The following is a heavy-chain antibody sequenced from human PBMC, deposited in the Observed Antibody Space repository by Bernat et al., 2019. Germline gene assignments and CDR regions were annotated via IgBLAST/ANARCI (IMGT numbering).Heavy chain of an antibody. CDR3: ARLPTNEATVDY. J-gene: IGHJ4*02. CDR2: ISHDGSNT. CDR1: GFTFSVFA. V-gene: IGHV3-30-3*01. D-gene: IGHD4-11*01. Sequence: VKMGEFGGGVVQPGRSLRLSCAASGFTFSVFAMHWVRRAPGKGLECVATISHDGSNTYYADSVKGRFTISRDNSKNTLYLQMNSLRPEDTAVYYCARLPTNEATVDYWGQGTLVTVSS.